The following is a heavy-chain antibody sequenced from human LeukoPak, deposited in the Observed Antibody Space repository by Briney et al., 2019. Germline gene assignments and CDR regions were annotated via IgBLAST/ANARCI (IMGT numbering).Heavy chain of an antibody. Sequence: GGSLRLSCAASGFTFSSYWISWVRQAPGKGLEWVANIKQDGSVEYYVDSVKGRFTISRDNAKNSLYLQMNSLRAEDTAVYYCAVSPYYDIDYWGQGTLVTVSS. J-gene: IGHJ4*02. CDR3: AVSPYYDIDY. D-gene: IGHD3-22*01. CDR2: IKQDGSVE. CDR1: GFTFSSYW. V-gene: IGHV3-7*01.